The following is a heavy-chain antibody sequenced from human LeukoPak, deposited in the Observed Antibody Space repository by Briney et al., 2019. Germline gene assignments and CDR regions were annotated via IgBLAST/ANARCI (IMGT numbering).Heavy chain of an antibody. CDR1: GASISSGNYY. CDR2: SSYSGTT. Sequence: PSETLSLTCTVSGASISSGNYYWGWVRQPPGKGLKWIGSSSYSGTTYYNPSLKSRVTISVDTSKNQFSLKQSSMTAADTALYYCARSPRFFGNWFDPWGQGTLVTVSS. CDR3: ARSPRFFGNWFDP. V-gene: IGHV4-39*01. D-gene: IGHD3-10*01. J-gene: IGHJ5*02.